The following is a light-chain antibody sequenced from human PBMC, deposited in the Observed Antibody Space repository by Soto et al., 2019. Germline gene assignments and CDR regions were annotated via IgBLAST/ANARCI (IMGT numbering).Light chain of an antibody. CDR3: QQYNNWPIT. J-gene: IGKJ5*01. V-gene: IGKV3-15*01. Sequence: EIVMTQSPATLSVSPGETATLSCKTSQSVDSLLAWYQQKPGQAPRLLIYRASTRTTGIPARFSGSGSGTEFTLTINSLQSEDFAVYYCQQYNNWPITFGQRTRPEIK. CDR1: QSVDSL. CDR2: RAS.